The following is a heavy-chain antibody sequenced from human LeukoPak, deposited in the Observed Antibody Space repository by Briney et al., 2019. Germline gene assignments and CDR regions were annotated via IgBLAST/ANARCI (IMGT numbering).Heavy chain of an antibody. V-gene: IGHV4-59*11. D-gene: IGHD4-17*01. J-gene: IGHJ3*02. CDR2: VSYIGST. CDR1: GDSFSSHY. Sequence: PSETLSLTCTVSGDSFSSHYWSWVRRPPGRGLEWIGYVSYIGSTNYNPSLNSRVTISVDTSKNQFSLKLSSVTAADTAVYYCARDPTTVTKGLDIWGQGTMVTASS. CDR3: ARDPTTVTKGLDI.